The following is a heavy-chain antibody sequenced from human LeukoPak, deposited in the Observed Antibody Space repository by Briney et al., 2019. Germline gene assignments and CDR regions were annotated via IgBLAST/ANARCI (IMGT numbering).Heavy chain of an antibody. CDR2: ISAYNGNK. CDR1: GYTFTSYG. D-gene: IGHD1-14*01. V-gene: IGHV1-18*01. J-gene: IGHJ5*02. Sequence: ASVKVSCKASGYTFTSYGISWVRQAPGQGLEWMGWISAYNGNKNYAQKLQGRVTMTTDTSTSTAYMELRSLRSDDTAVYYCAGDLFGNPNWFDPWGQGTLVTVSS. CDR3: AGDLFGNPNWFDP.